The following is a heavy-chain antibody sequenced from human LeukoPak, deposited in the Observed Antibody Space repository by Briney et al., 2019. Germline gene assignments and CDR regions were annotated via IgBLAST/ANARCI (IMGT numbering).Heavy chain of an antibody. CDR2: ISSSSNYI. CDR3: ASLVYCGGDCYTDY. Sequence: GGSLRLSCAASGFTFSSYSMNWVRQAPGKGLEWVSSISSSSNYIYYADSVKGRFTISRDNAKKSLYLQMNCLRAEDTAVYYCASLVYCGGDCYTDYWGQGTLVTVSS. V-gene: IGHV3-21*01. J-gene: IGHJ4*02. D-gene: IGHD2-21*02. CDR1: GFTFSSYS.